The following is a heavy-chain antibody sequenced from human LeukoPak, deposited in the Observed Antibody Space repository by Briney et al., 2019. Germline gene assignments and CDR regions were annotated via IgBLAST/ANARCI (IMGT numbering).Heavy chain of an antibody. D-gene: IGHD3-10*01. Sequence: ASVKVSCKASGGTFSSYAISWVRQAPGQGLEWMGRIIPIPGIANYAQKFQGRVTITADKSTSTAYMELSSLRSEDTAVYYCARDLVVRGVIYFDYWGQGTLVTVSS. CDR1: GGTFSSYA. CDR2: IIPIPGIA. J-gene: IGHJ4*02. V-gene: IGHV1-69*04. CDR3: ARDLVVRGVIYFDY.